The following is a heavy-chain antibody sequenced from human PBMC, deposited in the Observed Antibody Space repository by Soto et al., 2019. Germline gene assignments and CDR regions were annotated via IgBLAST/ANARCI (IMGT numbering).Heavy chain of an antibody. CDR3: ARVVGGYYYGMDV. CDR1: GGSISSSNW. CDR2: IYHSGST. V-gene: IGHV4-4*02. J-gene: IGHJ6*02. D-gene: IGHD2-2*01. Sequence: QVQLQESGPGLVKPSGTLSLTCAVSGGSISSSNWWSWVRQPPGKGLEWIGEIYHSGSTNYNPSLKRRXXVSVDKSKNQFSLKLSSVTAADPAVYYCARVVGGYYYGMDVWGQGTTVTVSS.